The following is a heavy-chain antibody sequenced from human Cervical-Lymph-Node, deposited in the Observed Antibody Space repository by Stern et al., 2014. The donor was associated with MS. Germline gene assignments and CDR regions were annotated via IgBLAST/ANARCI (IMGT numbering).Heavy chain of an antibody. CDR2: IYYSGST. D-gene: IGHD5-24*01. Sequence: VQLVKSGPGLVKPSETLSLTCTVSGGSISGYDCSWIRQPPGKGLEWIGHIYYSGSTNYIPSLKSRVSISIDTPKNQFSLKLSSVTAADTAVYYCARSRDAYSPLAYWGQGALVTVSS. CDR3: ARSRDAYSPLAY. CDR1: GGSISGYD. J-gene: IGHJ4*02. V-gene: IGHV4-59*01.